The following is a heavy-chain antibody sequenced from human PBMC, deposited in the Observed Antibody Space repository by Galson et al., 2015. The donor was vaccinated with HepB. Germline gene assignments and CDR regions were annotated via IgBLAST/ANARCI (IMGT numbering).Heavy chain of an antibody. Sequence: CAISGDSVSSNTAAWNWIRQSPSRGLEWLGRTYYRAKWYQDYAVSVKSRMTINSDTSKNQFSLHLNSVTPEGTAVYYCARVRTRRPPHYYYGLDVWGQGTTVTVSS. J-gene: IGHJ6*02. V-gene: IGHV6-1*01. CDR1: GDSVSSNTAA. CDR2: TYYRAKWYQ. CDR3: ARVRTRRPPHYYYGLDV.